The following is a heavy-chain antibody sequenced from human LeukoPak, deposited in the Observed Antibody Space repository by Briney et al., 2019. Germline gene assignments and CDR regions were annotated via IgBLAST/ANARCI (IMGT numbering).Heavy chain of an antibody. CDR1: GGSFSGYY. CDR3: ARTIAVAGPDY. D-gene: IGHD6-19*01. V-gene: IGHV4-34*01. Sequence: SENLSLTCAVYGGSFSGYYWSWIRQPPGKGLEWIGEINHSGSTNYNPSLKSRVTISVDTSKNQFSLKLSSVTAADTAVYYCARTIAVAGPDYWGQGTLVTVSS. CDR2: INHSGST. J-gene: IGHJ4*02.